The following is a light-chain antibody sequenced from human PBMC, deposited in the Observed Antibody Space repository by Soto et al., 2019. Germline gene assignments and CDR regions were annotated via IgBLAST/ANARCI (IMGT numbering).Light chain of an antibody. J-gene: IGKJ3*01. Sequence: EIVLTQSPGTLSLSPGERATLSCRASQSVSSSYLAWYQQKPGQAPRLLIYGASSRATGIPDRFSGSGSGTAFTLTISRLEPEDFPVYYCHHYGSSLLFTFGPGTKVDIK. V-gene: IGKV3-20*01. CDR1: QSVSSSY. CDR2: GAS. CDR3: HHYGSSLLFT.